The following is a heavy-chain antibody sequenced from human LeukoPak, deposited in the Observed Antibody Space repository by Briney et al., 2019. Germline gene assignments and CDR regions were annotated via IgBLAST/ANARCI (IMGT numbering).Heavy chain of an antibody. CDR2: ISAYNGNT. CDR3: ARGVVPAAIEGLWDY. CDR1: GYTFTSYG. Sequence: ASVKVSCKASGYTFTSYGISWVRQAPGQGLEWMGWISAYNGNTNYAQKLQGRVTMTTDTSTSTAYMELRSLRSDDTAVYYCARGVVPAAIEGLWDYWGQGTLVTVSS. V-gene: IGHV1-18*01. J-gene: IGHJ4*02. D-gene: IGHD2-2*01.